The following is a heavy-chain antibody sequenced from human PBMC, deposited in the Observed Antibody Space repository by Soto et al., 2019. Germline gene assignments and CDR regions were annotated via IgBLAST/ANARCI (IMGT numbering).Heavy chain of an antibody. CDR2: ISYDGSNK. Sequence: QEQLVESGGGVVQPGRSLRLSCAASGFTFSSYGMHWVRQAPGKGLEWVAVISYDGSNKYYADSVKGRFTISRDNSKNTLYLQMNSLRAEDTAVYYCAKDRGSSSWYAEFFDYWGQGTLVTVSS. CDR1: GFTFSSYG. CDR3: AKDRGSSSWYAEFFDY. J-gene: IGHJ4*02. D-gene: IGHD6-13*01. V-gene: IGHV3-30*18.